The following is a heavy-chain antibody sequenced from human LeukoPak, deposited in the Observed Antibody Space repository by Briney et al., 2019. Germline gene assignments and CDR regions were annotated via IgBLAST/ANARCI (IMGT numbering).Heavy chain of an antibody. V-gene: IGHV3-23*01. D-gene: IGHD1-26*01. J-gene: IGHJ4*02. CDR1: GFTFSSYG. Sequence: GGSLRLSCAASGFTFSSYGMSWVRQAPGKGLEWVSAISGSGGSTYYADSVKGRFTISRDNSKNTLYPQMNSLRAEDTAVYYCAKASRGSGSYYESFDYWGQGTLVTVSS. CDR2: ISGSGGST. CDR3: AKASRGSGSYYESFDY.